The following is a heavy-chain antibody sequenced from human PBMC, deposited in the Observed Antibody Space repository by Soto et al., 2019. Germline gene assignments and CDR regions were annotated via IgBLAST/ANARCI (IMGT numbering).Heavy chain of an antibody. CDR1: GGSISGSTYY. V-gene: IGHV4-39*01. CDR2: IYYSGST. Sequence: PSETLSLTCTVSGGSISGSTYYWGWIRQPPGKGLEWIGSIYYSGSTYYRPSLKSRVTISVDTSKNQFSPKLSSVTAADTAVYYCARQVPAAIRLGWFDPWGQGTLVTVSS. J-gene: IGHJ5*02. CDR3: ARQVPAAIRLGWFDP. D-gene: IGHD2-2*02.